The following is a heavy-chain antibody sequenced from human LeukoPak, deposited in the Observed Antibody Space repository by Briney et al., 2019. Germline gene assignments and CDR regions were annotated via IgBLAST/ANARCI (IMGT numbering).Heavy chain of an antibody. CDR2: INSNSGGT. CDR3: AREGAYYDSSGYQNAFDI. D-gene: IGHD3-22*01. Sequence: KVSSKASGYTFTGYYMHWVRQAPGQGLEWMGWINSNSGGTNYAQKFHGRVSMTRDTYISTAYMDLSRLRSDDTDVYYCAREGAYYDSSGYQNAFDIWGQGTMVTVSS. J-gene: IGHJ3*02. V-gene: IGHV1-2*02. CDR1: GYTFTGYY.